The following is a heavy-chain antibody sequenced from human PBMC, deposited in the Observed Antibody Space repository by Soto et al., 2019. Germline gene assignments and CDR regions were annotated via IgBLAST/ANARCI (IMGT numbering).Heavy chain of an antibody. CDR1: GFTFSSYG. CDR3: ARDSEAVGWIPPLFLLGVVISGTFDP. J-gene: IGHJ5*02. CDR2: IWYDGSNK. Sequence: GGSLRLSCAASGFTFSSYGMHWVRQAPGKGLEWVAVIWYDGSNKYYADSVKGRFTISRDNSKNTLYLQMNSLGAEDTAVYYCARDSEAVGWIPPLFLLGVVISGTFDPWGQGTLVTVSS. D-gene: IGHD3-3*01. V-gene: IGHV3-33*01.